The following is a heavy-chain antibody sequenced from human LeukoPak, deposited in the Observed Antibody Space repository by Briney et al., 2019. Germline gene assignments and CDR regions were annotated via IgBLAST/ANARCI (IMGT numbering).Heavy chain of an antibody. CDR2: ISYDGSNK. CDR1: GFTFSSYV. V-gene: IGHV3-30*18. J-gene: IGHJ3*02. CDR3: AKDLQWLTPGGDAFDI. D-gene: IGHD6-19*01. Sequence: GGSLRLSCAASGFTFSSYVMHWVRQAPRKGLEWVAVISYDGSNKYYADSVKGRFTISRDNSKNTLYLQMNSLRAEDTAVYYCAKDLQWLTPGGDAFDIWGQGTMVTVSS.